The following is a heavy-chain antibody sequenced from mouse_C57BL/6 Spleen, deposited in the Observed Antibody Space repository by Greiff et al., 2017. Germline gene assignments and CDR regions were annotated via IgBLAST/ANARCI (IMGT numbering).Heavy chain of an antibody. D-gene: IGHD3-2*02. V-gene: IGHV5-17*01. Sequence: EVKLVESGGGLVKPGGSLKLSCAASGFTFSDYGMHWVRQAPEKGLEWVAYISSGSSTIYYADTVKGRFTFTRDNAKNPLFLQLTSLRAYDTAMYYCARRGQLRLHAMDYWGQGTSVTVSS. CDR2: ISSGSSTI. J-gene: IGHJ4*01. CDR1: GFTFSDYG. CDR3: ARRGQLRLHAMDY.